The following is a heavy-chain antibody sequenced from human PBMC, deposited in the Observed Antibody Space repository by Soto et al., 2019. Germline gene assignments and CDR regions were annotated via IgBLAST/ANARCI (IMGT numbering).Heavy chain of an antibody. J-gene: IGHJ4*02. CDR2: ISSSSSYT. Sequence: GGSLRLSCAASGFTFSDYYMSWIRQAPGKGLEWVSYISSSSSYTNYADSVKGRFTISRDNAKNSLYLQMNSLRAEDTAVYYCARDLLPRYYDSSGYPVPHYWGQGTLVTVSS. CDR3: ARDLLPRYYDSSGYPVPHY. CDR1: GFTFSDYY. V-gene: IGHV3-11*06. D-gene: IGHD3-22*01.